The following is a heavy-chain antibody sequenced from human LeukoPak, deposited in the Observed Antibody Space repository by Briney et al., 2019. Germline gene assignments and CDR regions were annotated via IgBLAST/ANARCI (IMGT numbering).Heavy chain of an antibody. J-gene: IGHJ2*01. V-gene: IGHV1-2*02. CDR1: GYTFTDYY. CDR3: ARTPGGSYSDDWYFDL. CDR2: INPHRGVT. D-gene: IGHD1-26*01. Sequence: EASVKVSCKASGYTFTDYYLHWVRQAPGQGLEWMAWINPHRGVTNYAQKFQGRVTVTRDTSITTAYMELSRLRSDDTAVYYCARTPGGSYSDDWYFDLWGRGTLVTVSS.